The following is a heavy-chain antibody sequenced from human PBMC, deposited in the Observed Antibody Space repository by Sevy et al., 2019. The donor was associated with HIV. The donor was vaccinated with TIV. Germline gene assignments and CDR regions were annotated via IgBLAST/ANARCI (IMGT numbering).Heavy chain of an antibody. V-gene: IGHV3-23*01. CDR2: ISGRGDDT. D-gene: IGHD2-15*01. CDR3: AKDIVVVVGEAFDI. CDR1: GFTVSNYA. J-gene: IGHJ3*02. Sequence: GGSLRLSCAASGFTVSNYAMNWVRQAPGKGLEWVSVISGRGDDTYYADSVKGRFTISRDKSKNTLYLQMNSLRAEDTAVYYCAKDIVVVVGEAFDIWGQGTMVTVSS.